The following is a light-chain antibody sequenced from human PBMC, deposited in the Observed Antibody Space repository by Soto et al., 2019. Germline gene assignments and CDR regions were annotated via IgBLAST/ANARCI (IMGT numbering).Light chain of an antibody. Sequence: DILMTQSPDSLAVSLGERATINCKSSQSVLYSPNNKNYLAWYQQKPGQPPKLLIYWASTRESGVPDRFSGSGSGTDFTLTISSLQAEDVAVYYCQQYYSTPPTFGGGTKVDIK. J-gene: IGKJ4*01. V-gene: IGKV4-1*01. CDR2: WAS. CDR3: QQYYSTPPT. CDR1: QSVLYSPNNKNY.